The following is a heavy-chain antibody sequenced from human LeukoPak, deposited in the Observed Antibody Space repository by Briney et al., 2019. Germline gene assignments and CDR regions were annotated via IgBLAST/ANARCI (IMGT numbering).Heavy chain of an antibody. CDR1: GGSFNFYF. CDR3: ARDSHSGFQ. Sequence: SETLSLTCTVSGGSFNFYFWHWIRQPPGKGLDWIGEIDNRGSTQYNPSLRSRVTISVDASRNQFSLELTSVTAADTAVYFCARDSHSGFQWGQGTLVTVSS. D-gene: IGHD3-10*01. J-gene: IGHJ4*02. V-gene: IGHV4-34*01. CDR2: IDNRGST.